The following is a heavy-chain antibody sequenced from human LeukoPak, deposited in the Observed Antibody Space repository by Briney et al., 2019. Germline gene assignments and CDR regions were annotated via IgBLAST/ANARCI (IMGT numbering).Heavy chain of an antibody. CDR3: AKGRLDYYDSSGYLGVAFDI. D-gene: IGHD3-22*01. CDR2: IRSDGSTK. CDR1: GFTFSSCG. J-gene: IGHJ3*02. V-gene: IGHV3-30*02. Sequence: GGSLRLSCAASGFTFSSCGMHWVRQTPGKGLEWVAFIRSDGSTKYYADSVKGRFTISRDNSRNTLHLQMNSLRAEDTAVYYCAKGRLDYYDSSGYLGVAFDIWGQGTMVTVSS.